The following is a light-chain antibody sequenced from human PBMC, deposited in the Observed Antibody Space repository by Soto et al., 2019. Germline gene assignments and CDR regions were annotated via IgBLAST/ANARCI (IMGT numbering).Light chain of an antibody. J-gene: IGKJ1*01. CDR2: GAS. CDR3: QQYNYWPRT. Sequence: EIVMTQSPVTLSVSPGERATLSCRASQSVSSNFAWYQQKPGQAPRLLIYGASTKATGIPARFSGNGSGKNFTLTISSLQSEDFAVYYCQQYNYWPRTFGQGTKVDIK. V-gene: IGKV3-15*01. CDR1: QSVSSN.